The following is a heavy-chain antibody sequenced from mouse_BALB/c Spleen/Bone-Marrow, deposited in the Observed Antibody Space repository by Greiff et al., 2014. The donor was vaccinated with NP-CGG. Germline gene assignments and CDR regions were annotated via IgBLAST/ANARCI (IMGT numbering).Heavy chain of an antibody. CDR1: GYTFTTYT. CDR3: ARRDDGYVFFDY. CDR2: INPSSGYT. V-gene: IGHV1-4*01. Sequence: VQLQQSGAELARPGASVKMSCRASGYTFTTYTIHWVRQRPRQGLEWIGYINPSSGYTNYNQKFKDKATLTADKSSSTAYMQLSSLTSEDSAVYYCARRDDGYVFFDYWGQGTTLTVSS. D-gene: IGHD2-3*01. J-gene: IGHJ2*01.